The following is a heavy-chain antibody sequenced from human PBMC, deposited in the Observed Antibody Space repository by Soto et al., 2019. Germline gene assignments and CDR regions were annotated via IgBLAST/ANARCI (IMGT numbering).Heavy chain of an antibody. D-gene: IGHD6-19*01. Sequence: SETLSLTCTVSGGSISSNSHYWGWIRQPPGKGLEWIGSIYYRGSTYYNPSLKSRVTISVDTSKNQFSLKLSSVTAADTAVYYCASYTSGWNYFDHWGQGNLVTVSS. CDR1: GGSISSNSHY. J-gene: IGHJ4*02. CDR2: IYYRGST. V-gene: IGHV4-39*01. CDR3: ASYTSGWNYFDH.